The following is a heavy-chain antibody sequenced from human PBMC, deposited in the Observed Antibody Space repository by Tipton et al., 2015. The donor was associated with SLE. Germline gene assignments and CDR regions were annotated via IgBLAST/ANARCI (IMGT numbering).Heavy chain of an antibody. CDR3: ARSSYYFGSGSRNAGRERRDY. CDR1: GYSFTSYW. D-gene: IGHD3-10*01. J-gene: IGHJ4*02. Sequence: QLVQSGAEVKKPGESLRISCKGSGYSFTSYWISWVRQMPGKGLEWMGRIDPSDSYTNYSPSFQGHVTISADKSISTAYLQWSSLKASDTAMYYCARSSYYFGSGSRNAGRERRDYWGQGTLVTVSS. V-gene: IGHV5-10-1*01. CDR2: IDPSDSYT.